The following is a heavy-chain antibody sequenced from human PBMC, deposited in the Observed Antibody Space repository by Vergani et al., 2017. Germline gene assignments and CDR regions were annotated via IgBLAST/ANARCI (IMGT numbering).Heavy chain of an antibody. J-gene: IGHJ4*02. CDR2: IYSGGST. V-gene: IGHV3-53*04. CDR1: GFTVSSNY. Sequence: EVQLVESGGGLVQPGGSLRLSCAASGFTVSSNYMSWVRQAPGKGLEWVSVIYSGGSTYYADSVKGRFTISRHNSKNTLYLQMNSLRAEDTAVYYCAREPLRYSSSTHFDYWGQGTLVTVSS. D-gene: IGHD6-6*01. CDR3: AREPLRYSSSTHFDY.